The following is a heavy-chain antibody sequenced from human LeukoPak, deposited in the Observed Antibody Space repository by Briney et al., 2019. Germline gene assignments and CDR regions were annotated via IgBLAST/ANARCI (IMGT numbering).Heavy chain of an antibody. CDR3: LRGGLFDY. CDR1: GFTFSSYS. D-gene: IGHD3-16*01. Sequence: GGSLRLSCAASGFTFSSYSMNWVRQAPGKGLVWISHINSDGSSTIYADSVKGRFTISRDNAKNTLYLQMNSLRAEDTAVYYCLRGGLFDYWGQGTLVTVSS. V-gene: IGHV3-74*01. CDR2: INSDGSST. J-gene: IGHJ4*02.